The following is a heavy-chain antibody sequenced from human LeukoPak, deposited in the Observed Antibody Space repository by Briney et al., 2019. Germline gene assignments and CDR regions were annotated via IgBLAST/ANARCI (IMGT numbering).Heavy chain of an antibody. CDR3: AKSRPPRGGSSSLDY. CDR1: GFTFSSYA. J-gene: IGHJ4*02. V-gene: IGHV3-23*01. Sequence: GGSLRLSCAASGFTFSSYAMSWVRQAPGKGLEWVSAISGSGGSTHYADSVKGRFTISRDNSKNTLYLQMNSLRAEDTAVYYCAKSRPPRGGSSSLDYWGQGTLVTVSS. D-gene: IGHD6-6*01. CDR2: ISGSGGST.